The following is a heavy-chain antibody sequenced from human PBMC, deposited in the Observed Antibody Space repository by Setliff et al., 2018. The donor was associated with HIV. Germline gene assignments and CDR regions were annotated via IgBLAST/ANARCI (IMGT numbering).Heavy chain of an antibody. V-gene: IGHV4-59*11. CDR2: IYHTGST. CDR1: GGSISRHY. J-gene: IGHJ5*02. Sequence: KSSETLSLTCTVSGGSISRHYWSLIRQPPGKDLEWIGSIYHTGSTNYNPSLKSRVTISIDKSKNHFSLKLSSVTAADMAVYYCASQFTSSWVYNWFDPWGQGTLVTVSS. D-gene: IGHD6-13*01. CDR3: ASQFTSSWVYNWFDP.